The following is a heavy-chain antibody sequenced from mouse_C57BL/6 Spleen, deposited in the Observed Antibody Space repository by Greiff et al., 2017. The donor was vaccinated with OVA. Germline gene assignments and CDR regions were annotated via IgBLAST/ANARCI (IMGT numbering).Heavy chain of an antibody. V-gene: IGHV1-55*01. Sequence: QVQLQQPGAELVKPGASVKMSCKASGYTFTSYWITWVKQRPGQGLEWIGDIYPGSGGTNYNEKFKSKATLTVDTSSSTAYMQLSRLTSEDSAVYCGAKWNDYDEPWFADWGTGTLVTVSA. CDR1: GYTFTSYW. D-gene: IGHD2-4*01. CDR2: IYPGSGGT. J-gene: IGHJ3*01. CDR3: AKWNDYDEPWFAD.